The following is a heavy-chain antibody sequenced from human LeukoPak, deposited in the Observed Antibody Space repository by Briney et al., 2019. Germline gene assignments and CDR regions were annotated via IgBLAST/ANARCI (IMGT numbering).Heavy chain of an antibody. J-gene: IGHJ2*01. CDR2: IYYSGST. CDR3: ARRRDFWSGYYKYKTRNWYFDL. V-gene: IGHV4-59*01. CDR1: GGSISSYY. D-gene: IGHD3-3*01. Sequence: PSETLSLTCTVSGGSISSYYWSWIRQPPGKGLEWIGYIYYSGSTNYNPSLKSRVTISVDTSKNQFSLKLSSVTAADTAVYYCARRRDFWSGYYKYKTRNWYFDLWGRGTLVTVSS.